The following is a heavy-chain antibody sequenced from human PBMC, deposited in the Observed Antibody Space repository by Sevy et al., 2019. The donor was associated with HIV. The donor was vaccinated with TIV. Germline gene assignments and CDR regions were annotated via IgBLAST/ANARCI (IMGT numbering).Heavy chain of an antibody. CDR3: VKEGGGEGGDH. CDR1: GFSFSSYG. Sequence: GGSLRLSCAASGFSFSSYGMHWVRQAPGKGLEWLSYIQYDGSNKDYADSVKGRFTISRDNAKNTLYLQMNSLRVEDTAVFYCVKEGGGEGGDHWGQGTLVTVSS. V-gene: IGHV3-30*02. CDR2: IQYDGSNK. D-gene: IGHD2-21*01. J-gene: IGHJ4*02.